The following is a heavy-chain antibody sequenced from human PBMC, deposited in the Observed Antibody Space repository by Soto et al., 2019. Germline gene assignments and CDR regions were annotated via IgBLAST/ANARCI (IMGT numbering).Heavy chain of an antibody. V-gene: IGHV3-33*01. Sequence: HPGGSLRLSCASSVFTFSSYGMHWVRQAPGKGLEWVAVIWYDGSNKYYADSVKGRFTISRDNSKNTLYLQMNSLRAEDTAVYYCARDSIQSYSSSFIDYWGQGTLVTVSS. CDR2: IWYDGSNK. D-gene: IGHD6-6*01. CDR1: VFTFSSYG. J-gene: IGHJ4*02. CDR3: ARDSIQSYSSSFIDY.